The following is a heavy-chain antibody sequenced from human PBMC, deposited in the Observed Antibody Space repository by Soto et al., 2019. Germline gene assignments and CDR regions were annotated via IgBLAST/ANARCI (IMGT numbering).Heavy chain of an antibody. CDR2: IYYSGST. CDR1: GGSISSSSYY. J-gene: IGHJ6*02. D-gene: IGHD2-15*01. V-gene: IGHV4-39*01. Sequence: SETLSLTCTVSGGSISSSSYYWGWIRQPPGKGLEWIGSIYYSGSTYYNPSLKSRVTISVDTSKNQFSLKLSSVTAADTAVYYCARSWDIVVVVAASLFPLYYGMDVWGQGTTVTVSS. CDR3: ARSWDIVVVVAASLFPLYYGMDV.